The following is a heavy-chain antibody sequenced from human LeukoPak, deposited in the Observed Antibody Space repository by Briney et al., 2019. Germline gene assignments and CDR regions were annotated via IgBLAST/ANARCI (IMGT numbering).Heavy chain of an antibody. CDR3: ARSVRYCSSTSCQTKNYYYYYGMDV. Sequence: ASVKVSCKASGYTFTGYYMHWVRQAPGQGLEWMGWINPNSGGTNYAQKFQGRVTMTRDTSISTAYMELSRLRSGDTAVYYCARSVRYCSSTSCQTKNYYYYYGMDVWGQGTTVTVSS. V-gene: IGHV1-2*02. CDR2: INPNSGGT. D-gene: IGHD2-2*01. J-gene: IGHJ6*02. CDR1: GYTFTGYY.